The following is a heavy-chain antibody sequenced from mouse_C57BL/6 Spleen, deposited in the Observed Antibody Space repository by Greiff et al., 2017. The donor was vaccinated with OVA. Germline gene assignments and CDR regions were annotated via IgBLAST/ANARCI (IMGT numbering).Heavy chain of an antibody. D-gene: IGHD2-4*01. CDR3: ARDYNDYDQAWFAY. V-gene: IGHV3-6*01. J-gene: IGHJ3*01. Sequence: DVKLQESGPGLVKPSQSLSLTCSVTGYSITSGYYWNWIRQFPGNKLEWMGYISYDGSNNYNPSLKNRISITRDTSKNQFFLKLNSVTTEDTATYYCARDYNDYDQAWFAYWGQGTLVTVSA. CDR1: GYSITSGYY. CDR2: ISYDGSN.